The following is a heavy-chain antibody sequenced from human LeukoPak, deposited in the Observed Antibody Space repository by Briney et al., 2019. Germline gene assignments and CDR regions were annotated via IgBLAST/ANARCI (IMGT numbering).Heavy chain of an antibody. D-gene: IGHD3-3*01. CDR2: ISSNGGST. J-gene: IGHJ5*02. V-gene: IGHV3-64*01. CDR3: ARDLIPYYDFWTGFDP. Sequence: GGSLRLSCAASGFTVSSYAMHWVRQAPGKGLEYVSAISSNGGSTYYANSVKGRFTISRDNSKNTLYLQMGSLRAEDMAVYYCARDLIPYYDFWTGFDPWGQGTLVTVSS. CDR1: GFTVSSYA.